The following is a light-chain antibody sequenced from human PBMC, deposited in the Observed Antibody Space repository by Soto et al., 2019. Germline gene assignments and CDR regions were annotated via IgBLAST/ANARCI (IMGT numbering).Light chain of an antibody. V-gene: IGLV2-14*01. CDR1: TSDVGGYKY. CDR2: EVT. CDR3: CSYAGSYTYV. J-gene: IGLJ1*01. Sequence: QSVLTQPASVSGSPGQSITISCTGTTSDVGGYKYVSWYQLHPGKALKLIIYEVTNRPSGVSDRFSGSKSGNTASLTISGLQTEDEADYYCCSYAGSYTYVFGTGTKVTVL.